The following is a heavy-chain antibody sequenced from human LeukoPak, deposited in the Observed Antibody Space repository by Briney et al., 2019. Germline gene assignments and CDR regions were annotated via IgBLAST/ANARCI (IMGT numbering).Heavy chain of an antibody. CDR3: AREGMTTVTTFNWFDP. V-gene: IGHV3-11*01. Sequence: GGSLRLSCAASGFTFNDYYMSWIRQAPGKGLEWVSYISSSGSTIYYADSVKGRFTISRDNAKNSLYLQMNSLRAEDTAVYYCAREGMTTVTTFNWFDPWGQGTLVTVSS. D-gene: IGHD4-17*01. CDR1: GFTFNDYY. CDR2: ISSSGSTI. J-gene: IGHJ5*02.